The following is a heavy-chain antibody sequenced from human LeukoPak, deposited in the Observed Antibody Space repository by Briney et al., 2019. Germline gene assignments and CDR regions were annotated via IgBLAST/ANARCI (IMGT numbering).Heavy chain of an antibody. V-gene: IGHV1-18*01. Sequence: ASVKVSCKASGYTFTSYGISWVRQAPGQGLEWMGWISAYNGNTNYAQKLQGRVTMTTDTSTSTAYMELRSLRSDDTAVYYCAREAVIAVARRGMDVWGQGTTVTVSS. J-gene: IGHJ6*02. CDR3: AREAVIAVARRGMDV. CDR2: ISAYNGNT. D-gene: IGHD6-19*01. CDR1: GYTFTSYG.